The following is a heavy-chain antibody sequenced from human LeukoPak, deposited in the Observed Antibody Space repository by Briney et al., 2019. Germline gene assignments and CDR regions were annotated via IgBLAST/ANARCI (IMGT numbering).Heavy chain of an antibody. CDR1: GGSTSSYY. D-gene: IGHD3-16*01. J-gene: IGHJ4*02. CDR2: IHYSGST. V-gene: IGHV4-59*01. Sequence: SETLSLTCTVSGGSTSSYYWSWIRQPPGKGLEWIGYIHYSGSTDYNPSLKSRVTISVDMSKNQFSLKLTSVTAADTAVHYCARAFWGSGIDYWGQGTLVTVSS. CDR3: ARAFWGSGIDY.